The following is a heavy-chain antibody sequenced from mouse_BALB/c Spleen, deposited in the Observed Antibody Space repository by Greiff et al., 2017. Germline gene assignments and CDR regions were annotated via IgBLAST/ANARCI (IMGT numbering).Heavy chain of an antibody. Sequence: VQVVESGADLAKPGASVKMSCKASGYTFPSYWMHWVKQRPGQGLEWIGYINPSTGYTEYNQKFKDKATLTADKSSSTAYMQLSSLTSEDSAVYYCASYYYGIGYYFDYWGQGTTLTVSS. V-gene: IGHV1-7*01. CDR2: INPSTGYT. CDR3: ASYYYGIGYYFDY. D-gene: IGHD1-1*01. CDR1: GYTFPSYW. J-gene: IGHJ2*01.